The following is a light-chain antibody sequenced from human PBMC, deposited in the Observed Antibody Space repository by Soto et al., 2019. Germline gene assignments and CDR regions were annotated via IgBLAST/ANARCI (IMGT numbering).Light chain of an antibody. Sequence: IVLTQSPGTLSLSPGERTTLSCRASQSISRYLAWYQQKPGQGPSLLSYGASSRATGTPDRFSGSGSGTDFTLTINRLEPEDFALYYCQHYGSSPPTFGPGTKVELK. CDR1: QSISRY. CDR3: QHYGSSPPT. J-gene: IGKJ1*01. CDR2: GAS. V-gene: IGKV3-20*01.